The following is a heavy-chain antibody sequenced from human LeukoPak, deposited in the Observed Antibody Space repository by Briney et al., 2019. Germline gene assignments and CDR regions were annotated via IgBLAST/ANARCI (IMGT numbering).Heavy chain of an antibody. CDR1: GFTFSSYA. D-gene: IGHD2-2*02. Sequence: GGSLRLSCAASGFTFSSYAMHWVRQAPGKGLEWVAVISYDGDNKYYADSVKGRFTISRDNSKNTLYLQMNSLRAEDTAVYYCARGIAGYCSSTSCYRGVTDWGQGTLVTVSS. CDR2: ISYDGDNK. J-gene: IGHJ4*02. V-gene: IGHV3-30*04. CDR3: ARGIAGYCSSTSCYRGVTD.